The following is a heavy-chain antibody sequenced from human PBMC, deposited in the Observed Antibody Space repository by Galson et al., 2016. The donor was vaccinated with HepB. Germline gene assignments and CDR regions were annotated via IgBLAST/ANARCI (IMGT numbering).Heavy chain of an antibody. Sequence: ETLSLTCTVSGGSTTYYEWTWIRQPPWKGLEWIGYLSYTGTTMYNPSLKSRVTISGDPSKKQFSLILRSVTAADSAFDYCAIQVGWGRFDIWGQGILVNVAS. CDR1: GGSTTYYE. J-gene: IGHJ5*02. CDR2: LSYTGTT. CDR3: AIQVGWGRFDI. V-gene: IGHV4-59*08. D-gene: IGHD6-19*01.